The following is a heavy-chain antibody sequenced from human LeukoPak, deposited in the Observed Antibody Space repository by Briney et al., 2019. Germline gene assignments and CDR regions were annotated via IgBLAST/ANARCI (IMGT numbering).Heavy chain of an antibody. J-gene: IGHJ4*02. V-gene: IGHV3-9*01. CDR3: AKGGGTRGYSYGFAKHFDY. Sequence: GGSLRLSCAASGFTFDDYAMHWVRQAPGKGLEWVSGISWNSGSIGYADSVKGRFTISRDNAKNSLYLQMNSLRAEDTALYYCAKGGGTRGYSYGFAKHFDYWGQGTLVTVSS. CDR1: GFTFDDYA. CDR2: ISWNSGSI. D-gene: IGHD5-18*01.